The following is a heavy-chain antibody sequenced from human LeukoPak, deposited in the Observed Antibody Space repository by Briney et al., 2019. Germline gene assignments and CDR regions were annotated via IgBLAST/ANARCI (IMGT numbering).Heavy chain of an antibody. J-gene: IGHJ4*02. D-gene: IGHD6-13*01. CDR1: GVSITSSSYY. CDR3: ARHVRTSWFPQSLSNSDY. V-gene: IGHV4-39*01. Sequence: SETLSLTCTVSGVSITSSSYYWGWIRQPPGKGLEWIGSICYSGSTYYNPSLRSRVTISVDTSKNHFSLQLSSVTAADTAVYYCARHVRTSWFPQSLSNSDYWGQGTLVTVSS. CDR2: ICYSGST.